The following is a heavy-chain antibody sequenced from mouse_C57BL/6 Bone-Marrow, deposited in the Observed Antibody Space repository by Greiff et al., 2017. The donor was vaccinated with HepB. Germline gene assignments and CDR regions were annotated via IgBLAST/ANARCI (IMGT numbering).Heavy chain of an antibody. CDR2: ISSGSSTI. Sequence: EVKLVASGGGLVKPGGSLKLSCAASGFTFSDYGMHWVRQAPEKGLEWVAYISSGSSTIYYADTVKGRFTSSRDNAKNTLFLQMTSLRSEDTAMYYCARQGRRDYAMDYWGQGTSVTVSS. CDR3: ARQGRRDYAMDY. J-gene: IGHJ4*01. D-gene: IGHD2-14*01. V-gene: IGHV5-17*01. CDR1: GFTFSDYG.